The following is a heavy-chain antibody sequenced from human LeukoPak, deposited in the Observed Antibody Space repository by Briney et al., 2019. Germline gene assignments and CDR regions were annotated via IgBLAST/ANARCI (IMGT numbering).Heavy chain of an antibody. CDR2: ISSSGST. V-gene: IGHV4-61*02. CDR1: GYSISSGDYY. J-gene: IGHJ3*02. CDR3: ARGPYSYDSSGAFDI. D-gene: IGHD3-22*01. Sequence: PSETLSLTCNVSGYSISSGDYYWSWIRQPAGKGLEWIGRISSSGSTNYNPSLKSRVTISVDTSKNQFSLKLSSVTAADTAVYFCARGPYSYDSSGAFDIWGQGTMVTVSS.